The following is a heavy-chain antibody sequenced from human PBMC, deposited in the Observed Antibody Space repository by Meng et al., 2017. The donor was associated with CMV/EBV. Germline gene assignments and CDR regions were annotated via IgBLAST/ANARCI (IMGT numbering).Heavy chain of an antibody. CDR3: AKPPMASGDYFDY. D-gene: IGHD3-10*01. J-gene: IGHJ4*02. CDR1: GFTFSSYG. V-gene: IGHV3-30*02. Sequence: GTLGGLGGGPGKPGGSLSISCAASGFTFSSYGMHWVRQAPGKGLELVAFIRYDGSNKYYADSVKGRFTISRDNSKNTLYLQMNSLRAEDTAVYYCAKPPMASGDYFDYWGQGTLVTVSS. CDR2: IRYDGSNK.